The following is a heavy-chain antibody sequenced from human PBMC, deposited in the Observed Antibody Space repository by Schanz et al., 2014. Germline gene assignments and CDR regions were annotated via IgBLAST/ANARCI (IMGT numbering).Heavy chain of an antibody. CDR2: MNESRSTI. J-gene: IGHJ3*02. CDR1: GFSFSSYA. D-gene: IGHD3-10*01. CDR3: AKGRFGELSAFDI. V-gene: IGHV3-23*01. Sequence: EVQLLESGGGLVEPGGSLRLSCAASGFSFSSYAMGWVRQARGKGLEWVSAMNESRSTIYYADSVRGRFTISRDNAENTLYLQMNSLRAEDTAVYYCAKGRFGELSAFDIWGQGTMVTVSS.